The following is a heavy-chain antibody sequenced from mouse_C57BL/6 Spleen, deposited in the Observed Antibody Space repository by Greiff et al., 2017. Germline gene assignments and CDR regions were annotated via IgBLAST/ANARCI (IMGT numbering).Heavy chain of an antibody. D-gene: IGHD3-3*01. Sequence: QVQLQQSGAELVKPGASVKLSCKASGYTFTSYWMHWVKQRPGQGLEWIGMIHPNSGSTNYNEKFKSKATLTVDKSSSTAYMQLSSLTSEDSAVYYCARKGDSYDYFDYWGQGTTLTVSS. J-gene: IGHJ2*01. CDR3: ARKGDSYDYFDY. CDR2: IHPNSGST. V-gene: IGHV1-64*01. CDR1: GYTFTSYW.